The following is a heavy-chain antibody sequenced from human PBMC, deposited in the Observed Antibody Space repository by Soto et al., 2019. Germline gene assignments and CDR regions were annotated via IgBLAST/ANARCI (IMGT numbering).Heavy chain of an antibody. Sequence: PSETLSLTCALYGGSFSGYYWSWIRQPPGKGLEWIGEINHSGRTNYNPSLKSRVTISVDTSKNQFSLKLSSVTAADTAVYYCARGRTTFYSSGRIYFDYWGQGTLVTVSS. CDR2: INHSGRT. CDR1: GGSFSGYY. CDR3: ARGRTTFYSSGRIYFDY. J-gene: IGHJ4*02. V-gene: IGHV4-34*01. D-gene: IGHD6-19*01.